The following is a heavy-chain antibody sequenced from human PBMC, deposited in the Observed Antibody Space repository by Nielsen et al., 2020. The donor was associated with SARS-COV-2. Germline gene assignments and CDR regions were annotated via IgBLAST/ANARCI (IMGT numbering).Heavy chain of an antibody. CDR2: IWYDGSNK. CDR3: AKRRAVFMLTFGGEGAMDV. D-gene: IGHD3-16*01. Sequence: GGSLRLSCAASGFTFSSYGMHWVRQAPGKGLEWVAVIWYDGSNKYYADSVKGRFTISRDNSKNTVYLQMNRLSVEDTAVYHCAKRRAVFMLTFGGEGAMDVWGQGTTVSVSS. V-gene: IGHV3-30*02. CDR1: GFTFSSYG. J-gene: IGHJ6*02.